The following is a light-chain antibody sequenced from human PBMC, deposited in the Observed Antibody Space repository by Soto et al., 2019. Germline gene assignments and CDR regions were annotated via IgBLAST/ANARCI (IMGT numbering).Light chain of an antibody. CDR3: QQYDSSPRT. CDR1: QTVSNNY. CDR2: GAS. Sequence: EIVLTQSPGTLSLSPGERATLSCRASQTVSNNYLAWYQHKPGQAPRLLIYGASSRATGIPDRFGGSGSGTDFTLTISRLEPEDFAVFYCQQYDSSPRTFGQGTKVEIK. J-gene: IGKJ1*01. V-gene: IGKV3-20*01.